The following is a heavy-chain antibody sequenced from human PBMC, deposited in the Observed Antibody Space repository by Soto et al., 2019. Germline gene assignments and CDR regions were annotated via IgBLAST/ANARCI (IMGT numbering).Heavy chain of an antibody. CDR1: GFSLRTSGAG. D-gene: IGHD4-17*01. Sequence: QITLKETGPTLVKPTQPITLTCTFSGFSLRTSGAGVAWIRQPPGKALEGLALFYRVDAKRYSPSLKSRLTLTKDTSKALLVARMTYVTPVDEATYYCAHLTTGGFYFDYWGQGTLVTVSS. V-gene: IGHV2-5*02. CDR3: AHLTTGGFYFDY. J-gene: IGHJ4*02. CDR2: FYRVDAK.